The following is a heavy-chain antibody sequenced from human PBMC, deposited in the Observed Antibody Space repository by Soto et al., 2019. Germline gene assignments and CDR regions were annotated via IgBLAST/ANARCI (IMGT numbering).Heavy chain of an antibody. J-gene: IGHJ4*02. CDR2: ISSSSSYI. Sequence: LRLSCAASGFTFSSYSMNWVRQAPGKGLEWVSSISSSSSYIYYADSVKGRFTISRDNAKNSLYLQMNSLRAEDTAVYYCARVCRGGLCFDYWGQGTLVTVSS. CDR1: GFTFSSYS. D-gene: IGHD5-12*01. CDR3: ARVCRGGLCFDY. V-gene: IGHV3-21*01.